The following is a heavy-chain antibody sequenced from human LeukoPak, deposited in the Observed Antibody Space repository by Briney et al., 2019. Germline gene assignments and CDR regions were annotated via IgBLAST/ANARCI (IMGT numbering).Heavy chain of an antibody. Sequence: SVKVSCKASGYTFTSYGISWVRQAPGQGLEWMGGIIPIFGTANYAQKFQGRVTITTDESTSTAYMELSSLRSEDTAVYYCARDNTLVVDPCGQGTLVTVTS. J-gene: IGHJ5*02. CDR3: ARDNTLVVDP. D-gene: IGHD3-22*01. CDR2: IIPIFGTA. V-gene: IGHV1-69*05. CDR1: GYTFTSYG.